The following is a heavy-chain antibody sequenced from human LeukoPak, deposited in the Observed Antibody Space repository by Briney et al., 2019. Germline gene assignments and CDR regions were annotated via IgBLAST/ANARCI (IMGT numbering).Heavy chain of an antibody. CDR2: INPSGGST. D-gene: IGHD3-22*01. V-gene: IGHV1-46*01. CDR3: ARDSTMYYYDSSGYSHAPRAKYYYYGMDA. J-gene: IGHJ6*02. Sequence: RASVKVSCKASGYTFTSYYMHWVRQAPGQGLEWMGIINPSGGSTSYAQEFQGRVTMTRDTSTSTVYMELSSLRSEDTAVYYCARDSTMYYYDSSGYSHAPRAKYYYYGMDAWGQGTTVTVSS. CDR1: GYTFTSYY.